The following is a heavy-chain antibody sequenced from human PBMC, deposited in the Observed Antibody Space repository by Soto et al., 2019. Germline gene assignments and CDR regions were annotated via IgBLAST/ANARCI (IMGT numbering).Heavy chain of an antibody. CDR3: ASLAAVDTGYYYEDV. D-gene: IGHD4-17*01. CDR2: IDNSGST. J-gene: IGHJ6*03. CDR1: GGSITGNTHY. V-gene: IGHV4-39*01. Sequence: WETLSLTCTLSGGSITGNTHYWGWIRQPPGKGLEWIGSIDNSGSTYCNPSLKSRVTILIDTSNSKFCATLISVTGGNTVLYYCASLAAVDTGYYYEDVWGEGTTVTLS.